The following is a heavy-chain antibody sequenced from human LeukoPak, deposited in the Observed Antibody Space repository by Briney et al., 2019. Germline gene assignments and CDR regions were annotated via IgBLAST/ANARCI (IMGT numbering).Heavy chain of an antibody. CDR3: ARDLAYSRLDY. CDR2: ISGSGGST. CDR1: GFTFSSYA. J-gene: IGHJ4*02. V-gene: IGHV3-23*01. D-gene: IGHD5-18*01. Sequence: GGSLRLFCAASGFTFSSYAMSWVRQAPGKGLEWVSAISGSGGSTYYADSVKGRFTISRDNAENSLYLQMNSLRVEDTAFYYCARDLAYSRLDYWGQGMLVTVSS.